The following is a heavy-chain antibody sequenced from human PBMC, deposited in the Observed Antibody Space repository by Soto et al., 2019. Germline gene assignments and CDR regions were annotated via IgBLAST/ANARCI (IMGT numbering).Heavy chain of an antibody. CDR3: AREGYCSRTSCYESFYYGMDV. D-gene: IGHD2-2*01. Sequence: PGGSLRLSCVGSGFTFSNYWMHWVRQAPGKGLEWVSRVKSDGSSTSYADSVKGRFTISRDNSKNTLYLQMNSLRAEDTAVYYCAREGYCSRTSCYESFYYGMDVWGQGTTVTVSS. CDR2: VKSDGSST. J-gene: IGHJ6*02. V-gene: IGHV3-74*01. CDR1: GFTFSNYW.